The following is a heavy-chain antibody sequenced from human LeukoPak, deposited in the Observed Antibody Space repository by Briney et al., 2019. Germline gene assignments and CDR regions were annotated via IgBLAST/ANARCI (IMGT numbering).Heavy chain of an antibody. CDR2: INPNSGDT. D-gene: IGHD3-22*01. V-gene: IGHV1-2*02. Sequence: ASVTVSCTASGYTFTGYYLHWVRQAPGQGLEWMGWINPNSGDTKYAQKFQGRVTMTRDTSISTAYMEVRSDDTAVYYCARKNYYDTSGRFDCWGQGTLVTVSS. CDR1: GYTFTGYY. J-gene: IGHJ4*02. CDR3: ARKNYYDTSGRFDC.